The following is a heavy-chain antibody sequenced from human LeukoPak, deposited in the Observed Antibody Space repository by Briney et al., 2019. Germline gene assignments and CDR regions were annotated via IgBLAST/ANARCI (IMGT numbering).Heavy chain of an antibody. D-gene: IGHD3-22*01. V-gene: IGHV1-2*02. CDR3: SRERGVNYYDSSGLVGFDY. CDR1: GYTFTSYG. CDR2: INPNSGGT. J-gene: IGHJ4*02. Sequence: ASVKVSCKASGYTFTSYGISWVRQAPGQGLEWMGWINPNSGGTNYAQKFQGRVTMTRDTSISTAYMELSRLRSDDMAVYYCSRERGVNYYDSSGLVGFDYWGQGTLVTVSS.